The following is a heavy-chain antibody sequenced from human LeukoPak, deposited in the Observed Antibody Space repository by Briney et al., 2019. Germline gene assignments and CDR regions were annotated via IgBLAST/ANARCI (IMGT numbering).Heavy chain of an antibody. CDR2: TYYRSKWYN. D-gene: IGHD3-16*01. CDR3: ARGGGLDV. Sequence: SQTLSLTCAISGDSVSSNSFAWNWIRQSPSRGLEWLGRTYYRSKWYNDYAESVKSRVIINPDTSTNQFSLQLNSVTPEDTAVYFCARGGGLDVWGQGATVTVSS. J-gene: IGHJ6*02. V-gene: IGHV6-1*01. CDR1: GDSVSSNSFA.